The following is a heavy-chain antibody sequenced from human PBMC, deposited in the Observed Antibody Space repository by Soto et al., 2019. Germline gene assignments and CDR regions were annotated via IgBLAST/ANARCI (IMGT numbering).Heavy chain of an antibody. J-gene: IGHJ6*03. V-gene: IGHV1-69*13. CDR1: GGTFSSYA. D-gene: IGHD3-3*01. CDR3: AKDVYDFWSGPPPYYYYYMDV. Sequence: SVKVSCKSSGGTFSSYAISCVRQAPGQGLEWMGGIIPIFGTANYAQKFQGRVTITADESTSTAYMELSSLRSEDTAVYYCAKDVYDFWSGPPPYYYYYMDVWGKGTTVTVSS. CDR2: IIPIFGTA.